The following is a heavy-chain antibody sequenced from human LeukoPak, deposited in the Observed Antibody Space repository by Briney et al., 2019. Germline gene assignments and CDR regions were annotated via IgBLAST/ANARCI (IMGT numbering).Heavy chain of an antibody. Sequence: SETLSLTCTVSGGSISSSSYYWGWIRQPPGKGLEWIGSIYYSGSTYYNPSLKSRVTISVDTSKNQFSLKLSSVTAADTAVYYCARESYGSGTSPTSYWGQGTLVTVSS. CDR1: GGSISSSSYY. D-gene: IGHD3-10*01. CDR3: ARESYGSGTSPTSY. V-gene: IGHV4-39*07. J-gene: IGHJ4*02. CDR2: IYYSGST.